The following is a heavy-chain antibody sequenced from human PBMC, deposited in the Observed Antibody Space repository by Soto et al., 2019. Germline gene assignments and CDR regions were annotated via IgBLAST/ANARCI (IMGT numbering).Heavy chain of an antibody. CDR2: IYPGDSDT. Sequence: GESLKISCKGSGYSFTSYWIGWVRQMPGKGLEWMGIIYPGDSDTRYSPSFQGQVTISADKSISTAYLQWSSLKASDTAMYYCARHPRGYSYGYWFDPWGQGTLVTVSS. J-gene: IGHJ5*02. D-gene: IGHD5-18*01. V-gene: IGHV5-51*01. CDR1: GYSFTSYW. CDR3: ARHPRGYSYGYWFDP.